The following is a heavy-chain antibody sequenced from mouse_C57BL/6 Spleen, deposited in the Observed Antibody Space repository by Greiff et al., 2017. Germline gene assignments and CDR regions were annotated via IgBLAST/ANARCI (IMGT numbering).Heavy chain of an antibody. V-gene: IGHV1-52*01. CDR1: GYTFTSYW. CDR2: IDPSDSET. Sequence: QVQLKEPGAELVRPGSSVKLSCKASGYTFTSYWMHWVKQRPIQGLEWIGNIDPSDSETHYNQKFKDKATLTVDKSSSTAYMQLSSLTSEDSAVYYCASKDYYGSSLWGQGTTLTVSS. D-gene: IGHD1-1*01. J-gene: IGHJ2*01. CDR3: ASKDYYGSSL.